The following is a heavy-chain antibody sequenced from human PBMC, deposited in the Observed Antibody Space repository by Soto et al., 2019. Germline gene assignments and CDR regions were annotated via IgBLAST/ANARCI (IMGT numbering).Heavy chain of an antibody. Sequence: ASXKASCKASGYSFTSDGIGWVRPAPGQGLEWMGWISAYNGNTNYAQKLQGRVTMTTDTSTSTAYMELRSLRSDDTAVYYCARELEREEPDYWGQGTLVTVSS. D-gene: IGHD1-1*01. CDR3: ARELEREEPDY. V-gene: IGHV1-18*01. CDR1: GYSFTSDG. CDR2: ISAYNGNT. J-gene: IGHJ4*02.